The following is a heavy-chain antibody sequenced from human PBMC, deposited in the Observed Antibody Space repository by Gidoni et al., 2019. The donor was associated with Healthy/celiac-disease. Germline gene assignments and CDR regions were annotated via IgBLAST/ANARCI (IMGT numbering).Heavy chain of an antibody. D-gene: IGHD6-19*01. J-gene: IGHJ4*02. CDR3: ATLHSDGQWLAYPDEDFDY. CDR1: GFTFSGYG. V-gene: IGHV3-33*01. Sequence: QVQLVESGGGVVQPGRSLRLSCAASGFTFSGYGLHWVRQAPGKGLEWVAVIWYDGSNKYYADSVKGRFTISRDNSKNTLYLQMNSLRAEDTAVYYCATLHSDGQWLAYPDEDFDYWGQGTLVTVSS. CDR2: IWYDGSNK.